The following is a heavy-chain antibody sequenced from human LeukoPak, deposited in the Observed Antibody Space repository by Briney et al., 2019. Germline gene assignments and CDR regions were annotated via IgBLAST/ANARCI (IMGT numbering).Heavy chain of an antibody. J-gene: IGHJ5*02. D-gene: IGHD5-18*01. Sequence: PSETLSLTCTVSGGSISSYYWSWIRQPPGKGLEWIGYIYYSGSTNYNPSLKSRVTISVDTSKNQFSLKLSSVTAADTAVYYCARNGYTAMVMFELWFDPWGQGTLVTVSS. CDR3: ARNGYTAMVMFELWFDP. CDR2: IYYSGST. V-gene: IGHV4-59*01. CDR1: GGSISSYY.